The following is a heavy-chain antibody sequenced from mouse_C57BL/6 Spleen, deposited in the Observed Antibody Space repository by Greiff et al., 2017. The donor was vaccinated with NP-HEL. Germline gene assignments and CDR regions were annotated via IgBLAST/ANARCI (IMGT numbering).Heavy chain of an antibody. CDR2: IYPGDGDT. CDR3: ARTYGSSYDY. D-gene: IGHD1-1*01. CDR1: GYAFSSSW. J-gene: IGHJ2*01. V-gene: IGHV1-82*01. Sequence: VQLQQSGPELVKPGASVKISCKASGYAFSSSWMNWVKQRPGKGLEWIGRIYPGDGDTNYNGKCKGKATLTADKTSSTAYMQLSSLTSEDSAVYFGARTYGSSYDYLGQGTTLTVAS.